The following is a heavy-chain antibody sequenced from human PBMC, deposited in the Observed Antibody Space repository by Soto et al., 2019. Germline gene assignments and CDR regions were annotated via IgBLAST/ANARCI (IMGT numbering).Heavy chain of an antibody. CDR3: SRVGPPADP. CDR2: INAGNGNS. J-gene: IGHJ5*02. CDR1: GYTFTSYA. Sequence: QVQLVQSGAEEKKPGASVKVSCKASGYTFTSYAMHWVRQAPGHRLEWMGWINAGNGNSKYSQKFQGRVTITRDTSARTSYMVLSSLSSADTAVYYFSRVGPPADPWGQGTLVTVSS. V-gene: IGHV1-3*05.